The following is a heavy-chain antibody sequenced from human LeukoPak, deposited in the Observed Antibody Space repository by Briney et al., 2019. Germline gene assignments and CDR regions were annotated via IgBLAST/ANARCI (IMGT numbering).Heavy chain of an antibody. D-gene: IGHD3-3*01. CDR2: ISAYNGNT. Sequence: ASVKVSCKASGYTFTSYAMHWVRQAPGQGLEWMGWISAYNGNTNYAQKLQGRVTMTTDTSTSTAYMELRSLRSDDTAVYYCARVRFLEWLLTDYWGQGTLVTVSS. CDR1: GYTFTSYA. J-gene: IGHJ4*02. V-gene: IGHV1-18*01. CDR3: ARVRFLEWLLTDY.